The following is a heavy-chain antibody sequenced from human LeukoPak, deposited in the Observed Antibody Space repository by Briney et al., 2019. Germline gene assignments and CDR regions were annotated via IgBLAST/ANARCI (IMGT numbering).Heavy chain of an antibody. V-gene: IGHV1-2*02. D-gene: IGHD3-3*01. CDR3: ARVREWEEISGAIPDFFDY. J-gene: IGHJ4*02. CDR2: IKPNSGAT. CDR1: GYTFTAYY. Sequence: SSVKVSCKASGYTFTAYYLHWVRQAPEQGLEWMGWIKPNSGATNYGYKFQGRVTMTRDTSINTAYMELSSLTSDDTAVYYCARVREWEEISGAIPDFFDYWGQGTLVTVSS.